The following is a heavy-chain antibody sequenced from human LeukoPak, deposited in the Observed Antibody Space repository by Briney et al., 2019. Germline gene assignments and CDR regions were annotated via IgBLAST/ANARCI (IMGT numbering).Heavy chain of an antibody. CDR2: ISSRGSTI. CDR3: ARVGWVLRYAFDI. D-gene: IGHD1-26*01. J-gene: IGHJ3*02. V-gene: IGHV3-48*03. Sequence: PGGSLRLSCEASGFSLSSYEMNWVRQAPGKGLEWVSHISSRGSTIYYADSVKGRLTISRDNAKDSLYLQMNSLRPEDTAVYYCARVGWVLRYAFDIWGQGTMVTVSS. CDR1: GFSLSSYE.